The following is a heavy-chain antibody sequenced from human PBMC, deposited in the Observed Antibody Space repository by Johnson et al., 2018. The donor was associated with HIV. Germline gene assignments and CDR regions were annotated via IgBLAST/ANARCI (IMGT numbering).Heavy chain of an antibody. CDR3: ARDVIKVIAARDDAFDI. CDR1: GFTFSDYY. D-gene: IGHD6-6*01. Sequence: QVQLVESGGGLVKPGGSLRLSCAASGFTFSDYYMSWIRQAPGKGLEWVSYISSSGSTIYHADSVKGRFTISRDNAKNSLYLQMNSLRAEDTAVYYCARDVIKVIAARDDAFDIWGQGTMVTVSS. J-gene: IGHJ3*02. V-gene: IGHV3-11*04. CDR2: ISSSGSTI.